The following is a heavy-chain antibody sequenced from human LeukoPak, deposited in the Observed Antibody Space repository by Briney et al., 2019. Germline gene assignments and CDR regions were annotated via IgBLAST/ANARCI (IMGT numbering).Heavy chain of an antibody. CDR2: IIPIFGTG. CDR3: ARVRDGYNLLDAYDI. CDR1: GGTFRTYG. J-gene: IGHJ3*02. V-gene: IGHV1-69*13. D-gene: IGHD5-24*01. Sequence: EASVKVSCKASGGTFRTYGLSWVRQAPGQGLEWMGGIIPIFGTGNSAQKFQGRVTITADESTSTAYMELSSLRSEDTAVYFCARVRDGYNLLDAYDIWGQGTMVTVSS.